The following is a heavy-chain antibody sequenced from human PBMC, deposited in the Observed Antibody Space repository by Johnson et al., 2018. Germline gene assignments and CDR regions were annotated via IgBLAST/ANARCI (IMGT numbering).Heavy chain of an antibody. V-gene: IGHV3-74*02. D-gene: IGHD1-14*01. Sequence: VQLLESGGGVVQPGGSLRLSCAGSGFTFSRYWMHWVRQAPGKGLVWVSRITNDGRDTTYADSVKGRFTIFRDNAKNTLYLQMNSLRADATALYYCVRGGKPGRAFDIGGQGTMVTVSS. CDR1: GFTFSRYW. CDR2: ITNDGRDT. CDR3: VRGGKPGRAFDI. J-gene: IGHJ3*02.